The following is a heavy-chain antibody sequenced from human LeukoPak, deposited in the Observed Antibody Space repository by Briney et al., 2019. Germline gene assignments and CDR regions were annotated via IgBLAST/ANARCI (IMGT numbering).Heavy chain of an antibody. CDR1: GYTFTGYY. D-gene: IGHD6-13*01. CDR2: INSHSGGT. CDR3: ARYTITAAGSPFDY. Sequence: ASVKVSCKASGYTFTGYYVHWVRQAPGHGLEWMGWINSHSGGTDYAHKFQGRVTMTRDRSISTAYMELSRLKSDDTAVYYCARYTITAAGSPFDYWGQGTLVTVSS. J-gene: IGHJ4*02. V-gene: IGHV1-2*02.